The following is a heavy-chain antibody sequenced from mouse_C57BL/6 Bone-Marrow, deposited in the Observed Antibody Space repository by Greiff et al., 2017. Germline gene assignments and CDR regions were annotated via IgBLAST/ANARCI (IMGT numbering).Heavy chain of an antibody. D-gene: IGHD1-1*01. J-gene: IGHJ2*01. CDR2: ISSGSSTI. Sequence: EVKLVESGGGLVKPGGSLKLSCAASGFTFSDYGMHWVRQAPEKGLEWVAYISSGSSTIYYADTVKGRFTISRDNAKNTLFLQMTSLRSEDTAMYYCARSRYYYGSSYDYFDYWGQGTTLTVSS. CDR1: GFTFSDYG. V-gene: IGHV5-17*01. CDR3: ARSRYYYGSSYDYFDY.